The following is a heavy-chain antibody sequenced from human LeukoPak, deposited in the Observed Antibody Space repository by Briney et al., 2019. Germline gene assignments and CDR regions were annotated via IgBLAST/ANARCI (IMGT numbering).Heavy chain of an antibody. CDR2: IYPRDSDT. J-gene: IGHJ4*02. CDR3: ARLNDFWSGYLKCYFDS. CDR1: GYSFTSNW. V-gene: IGHV5-51*01. D-gene: IGHD3-3*01. Sequence: GESLKISCKGSGYSFTSNWIAWVRQMPGKGLEWMGIIYPRDSDTRYSPSFQGQVTISADKSISTAYLQWSSLKASDTAMYYCARLNDFWSGYLKCYFDSWGLGTLVTVSS.